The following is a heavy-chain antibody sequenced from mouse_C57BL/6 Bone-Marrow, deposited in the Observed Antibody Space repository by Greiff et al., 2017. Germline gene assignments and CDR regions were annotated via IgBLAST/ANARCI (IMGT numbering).Heavy chain of an antibody. CDR2: ISSGGSYT. J-gene: IGHJ2*01. V-gene: IGHV5-6*01. CDR1: GFTFSSYG. Sequence: EVKLMESGGDLVKPGGSLKLSCAASGFTFSSYGMSWVRQTPDKRLEWVATISSGGSYTYYPDSVKGRFTISRDNARNTLYLQVSSLKSEDTARYYCARHERQRGYGGQGTTLTVSS. D-gene: IGHD3-2*01. CDR3: ARHERQRGY.